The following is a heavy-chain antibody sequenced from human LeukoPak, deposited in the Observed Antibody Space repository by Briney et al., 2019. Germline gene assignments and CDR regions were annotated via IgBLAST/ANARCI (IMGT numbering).Heavy chain of an antibody. J-gene: IGHJ4*02. V-gene: IGHV3-23*01. CDR3: AKNRGGDCYSGVSY. D-gene: IGHD2-21*01. CDR1: GFTFSSYA. CDR2: ISGSGGST. Sequence: PGGSQRLSCAASGFTFSSYAMGWVRQAPGKGLEWVSAISGSGGSTYYADSVKGRFTISRDNSKNTLYLQMNSLRAEDTAVYYCAKNRGGDCYSGVSYWGQGTLVTVSS.